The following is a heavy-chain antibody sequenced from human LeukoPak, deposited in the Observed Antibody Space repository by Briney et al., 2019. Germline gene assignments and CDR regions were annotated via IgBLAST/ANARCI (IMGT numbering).Heavy chain of an antibody. CDR3: SRDPRSLDY. CDR2: ISPNSADI. J-gene: IGHJ4*02. V-gene: IGHV3-11*01. Sequence: PGGSLRLSCAASGFTFTDDYMSWIRQSPGKGLEWLAYISPNSADISYADSVKGRFTISRDNAKNSLYLQMNSLRVEDTGIYYCSRDPRSLDYWGQGALVTVSS. CDR1: GFTFTDDY.